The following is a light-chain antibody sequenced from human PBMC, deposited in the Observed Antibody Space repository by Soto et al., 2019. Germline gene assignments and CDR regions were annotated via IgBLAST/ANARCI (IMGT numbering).Light chain of an antibody. Sequence: DIQVTQSPSSLSASVGDRVTITCRASQSIRTYLNWYQQRPGKPPKLLMHTASTLQTGVPSRLSGGGSGTDFTLTISSLQPEDFATYYCQQTYSTLDSFGQGTKLEIK. CDR1: QSIRTY. CDR2: TAS. V-gene: IGKV1-39*01. J-gene: IGKJ2*03. CDR3: QQTYSTLDS.